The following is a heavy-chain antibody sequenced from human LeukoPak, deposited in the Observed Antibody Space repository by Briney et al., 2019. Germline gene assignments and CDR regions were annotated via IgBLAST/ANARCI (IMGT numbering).Heavy chain of an antibody. CDR1: GGSITSGGYY. CDR3: ARDVGYCYSSSCPPLDY. J-gene: IGHJ4*02. D-gene: IGHD2-2*01. Sequence: SETLSLTCTVSGGSITSGGYYWTWIRQPPGKGLEWIGYIYHGGSSYYNPSLKSRVTISLDRSKNQFSLKLTSVTAADTAVYYCARDVGYCYSSSCPPLDYWGQGTLVTVSS. CDR2: IYHGGSS. V-gene: IGHV4-30-2*01.